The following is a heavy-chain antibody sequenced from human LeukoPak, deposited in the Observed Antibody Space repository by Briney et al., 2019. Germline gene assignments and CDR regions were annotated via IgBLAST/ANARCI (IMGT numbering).Heavy chain of an antibody. Sequence: GESLKISCKGSGHSFTYYWIAWVRQMPGKGLELMGINYPGDSDTRYSPSFQGQVTISADKSISAAYLQWRSLKASDTAMYYCARPGLRGVIWSSFDPWGEGTLVTVSS. CDR1: GHSFTYYW. CDR2: NYPGDSDT. V-gene: IGHV5-51*01. J-gene: IGHJ5*02. D-gene: IGHD3-10*01. CDR3: ARPGLRGVIWSSFDP.